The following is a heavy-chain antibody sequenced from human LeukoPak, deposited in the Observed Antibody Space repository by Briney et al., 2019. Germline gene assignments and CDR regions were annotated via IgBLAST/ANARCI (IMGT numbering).Heavy chain of an antibody. Sequence: PGGSLRLSCAASGFTFSSYSMNWVRQAPGKGLEWVSYIDIRSTTIYYADSVKGRLTISRDNAKNSLYLQMNSLRAEDTVVYYCARDGYCSSTSCLDIWGQGTMVTVSS. V-gene: IGHV3-48*01. D-gene: IGHD2-2*03. J-gene: IGHJ3*02. CDR3: ARDGYCSSTSCLDI. CDR1: GFTFSSYS. CDR2: IDIRSTTI.